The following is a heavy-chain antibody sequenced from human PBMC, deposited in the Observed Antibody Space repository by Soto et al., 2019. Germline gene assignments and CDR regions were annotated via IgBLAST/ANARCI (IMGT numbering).Heavy chain of an antibody. V-gene: IGHV3-9*01. CDR3: VKASTYSSSQGWFDP. D-gene: IGHD6-6*01. Sequence: EVQLVESGGGLVQPGRSLRLSCAASGFSFDGYAMNWVRQPPGKGLEWVSGISWNSGNIDYADSVKGRFTISRDNAKNSLYLQMIRLRAEDTALYYCVKASTYSSSQGWFDPWGQGTMVTVSS. CDR1: GFSFDGYA. CDR2: ISWNSGNI. J-gene: IGHJ5*02.